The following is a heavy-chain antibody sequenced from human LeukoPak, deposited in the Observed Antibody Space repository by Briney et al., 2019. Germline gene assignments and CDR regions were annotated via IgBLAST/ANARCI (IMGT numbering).Heavy chain of an antibody. CDR3: ARDYLEVELRILPWFDP. J-gene: IGHJ5*02. V-gene: IGHV3-30*01. Sequence: GRSLRLSCAASGFTFSSFAMHWVRQAPGKGLEWVAVISYDGSNKYYADSVKGRFTISRDNSKNTLYLQMNSLRAEDTAVYYCARDYLEVELRILPWFDPRGQGTLVTVSS. CDR2: ISYDGSNK. CDR1: GFTFSSFA. D-gene: IGHD1-7*01.